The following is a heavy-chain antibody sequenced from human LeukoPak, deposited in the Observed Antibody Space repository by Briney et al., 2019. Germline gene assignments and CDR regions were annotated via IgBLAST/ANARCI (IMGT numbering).Heavy chain of an antibody. J-gene: IGHJ6*03. Sequence: GGSLRLSCAASGFTFSSYWMSWVRQAPGKGLEWVANIKQDGSEKYYVDSVKGRFTISRDNAKNSLYLQMNSLRADDTAVYYCARDRLGRITIFGVVIKGRDYYYYMDVWGKGTTVTVSS. V-gene: IGHV3-7*01. CDR3: ARDRLGRITIFGVVIKGRDYYYYMDV. D-gene: IGHD3-3*01. CDR1: GFTFSSYW. CDR2: IKQDGSEK.